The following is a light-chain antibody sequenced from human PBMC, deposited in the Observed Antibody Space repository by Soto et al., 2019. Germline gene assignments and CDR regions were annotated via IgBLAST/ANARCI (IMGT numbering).Light chain of an antibody. V-gene: IGLV1-40*01. Sequence: QSALTQPPSVSGAPGQRVIISCTGGTSNIGGANSVNWYQQLPGAAPKLLIYGNNNRPSGVPDRFSGSKSDTSASLAITGLQPEDEVDYYRQSYDSSLTSLVFGGGTKVTVL. CDR3: QSYDSSLTSLV. CDR1: TSNIGGANS. J-gene: IGLJ2*01. CDR2: GNN.